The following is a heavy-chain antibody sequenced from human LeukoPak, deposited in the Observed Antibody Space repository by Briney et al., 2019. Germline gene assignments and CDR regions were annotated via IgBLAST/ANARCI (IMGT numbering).Heavy chain of an antibody. D-gene: IGHD3-3*01. CDR2: IYYSGST. CDR1: GGSISSYY. Sequence: PSETLSLTCTVSGGSISSYYWSWIRQPPGKGLEWIGDIYYSGSTNYNPAPKRRGTISVDTSNNHFPLKPSSVTAADQAVYYCARVGFLEWLAIDYWGQGTMVTVSS. J-gene: IGHJ4*02. CDR3: ARVGFLEWLAIDY. V-gene: IGHV4-59*01.